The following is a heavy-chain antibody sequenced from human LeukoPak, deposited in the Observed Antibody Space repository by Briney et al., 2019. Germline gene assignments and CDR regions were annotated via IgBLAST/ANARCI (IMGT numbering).Heavy chain of an antibody. J-gene: IGHJ4*02. Sequence: ASVKVSCKASGYTFTGYYMHWVRQAPGQGLEWMGRIIPLLNIANYAQKFQGRVTITADKSTSTAYMEVSSLRSEDTAVYSCAREVFTRWGAAVYFDYWGQGTLVTVSS. V-gene: IGHV1-69*04. CDR3: AREVFTRWGAAVYFDY. D-gene: IGHD1-26*01. CDR1: GYTFTGYY. CDR2: IIPLLNIA.